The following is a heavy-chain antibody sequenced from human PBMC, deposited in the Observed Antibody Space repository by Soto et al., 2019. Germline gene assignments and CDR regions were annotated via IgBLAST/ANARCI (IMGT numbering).Heavy chain of an antibody. J-gene: IGHJ4*02. CDR1: GFTFSDYY. Sequence: QVQVVESGGGLVKPGGSLSLSCSASGFTFSDYYMGWVRQAPGKGLEWVSYLSQSATAIHYADSVRGRFTISRDNAKNSLYLQMSSLRAEDTAMYYCARWSSAFDHWGQGTLVTVSS. CDR3: ARWSSAFDH. CDR2: LSQSATAI. V-gene: IGHV3-11*01.